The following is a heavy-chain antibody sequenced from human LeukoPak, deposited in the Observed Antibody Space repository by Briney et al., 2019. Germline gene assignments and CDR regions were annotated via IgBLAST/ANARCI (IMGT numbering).Heavy chain of an antibody. CDR3: ARHGYSYGPFDY. Sequence: KPSETLSLTSTVSGDSISNYYWTWIRQPPGKGLEWIGYIYYSGSINYNPSLKSRVTISVDTSKTKFALKVTSVTAADTAVYYCARHGYSYGPFDYWGQGTLVTVSS. V-gene: IGHV4-59*08. CDR2: IYYSGSI. CDR1: GDSISNYY. J-gene: IGHJ4*02. D-gene: IGHD5-18*01.